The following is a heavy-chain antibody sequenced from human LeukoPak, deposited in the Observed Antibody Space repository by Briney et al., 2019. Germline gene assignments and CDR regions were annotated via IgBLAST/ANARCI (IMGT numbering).Heavy chain of an antibody. CDR3: AKDPRYSKPAVKRYYGMDV. CDR1: KFTFSSYG. J-gene: IGHJ6*02. V-gene: IGHV3-30*18. D-gene: IGHD4-11*01. CDR2: ISYDGSNK. Sequence: GRSLRLSCAASKFTFSSYGMHWVRQAPGKGLEWVAVISYDGSNKYYADSVKGRFTISRDNSKNTLYLQMNSLRAEDTAVYYCAKDPRYSKPAVKRYYGMDVWGQGTTVTVSS.